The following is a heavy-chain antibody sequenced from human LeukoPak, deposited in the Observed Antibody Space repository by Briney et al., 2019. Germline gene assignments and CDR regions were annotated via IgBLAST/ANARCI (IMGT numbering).Heavy chain of an antibody. J-gene: IGHJ4*02. V-gene: IGHV3-30*04. CDR1: GFTFSSYA. CDR3: AKGSGNGYGSGPFDY. CDR2: ISYDGSNK. Sequence: PGGSLRLSCAASGFTFSSYAMHWVRQAPGKGLEWVAVISYDGSNKYYADSVKGRFTISRDNSKNTLYLQMNSLRAEDTAVYYCAKGSGNGYGSGPFDYWGQGTLVTVSS. D-gene: IGHD3-10*01.